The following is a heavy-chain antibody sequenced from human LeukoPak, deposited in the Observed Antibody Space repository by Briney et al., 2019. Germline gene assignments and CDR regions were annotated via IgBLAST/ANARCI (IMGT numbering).Heavy chain of an antibody. V-gene: IGHV1-2*02. D-gene: IGHD6-19*01. CDR2: INPNSGGT. J-gene: IGHJ3*02. CDR3: ARFNSGWYGALDI. Sequence: ASVKVSCKASGYTFTGYYMHWVRQAPGQGLEWIGWINPNSGGTNYAQKFQGRVTMTRDTSISTAYMELSRLRSDDTAVYYCARFNSGWYGALDIWGQGTMVTVSS. CDR1: GYTFTGYY.